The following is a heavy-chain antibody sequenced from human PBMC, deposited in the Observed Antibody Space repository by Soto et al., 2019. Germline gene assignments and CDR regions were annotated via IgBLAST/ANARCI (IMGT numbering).Heavy chain of an antibody. J-gene: IGHJ6*02. D-gene: IGHD5-12*01. CDR1: GFTFSSYA. Sequence: QVQLVESGGGVVQPGRSLRLSCAASGFTFSSYAMHWVRQAPGEGLEWVAVRFTISRDNSRNTLYLQMNSLRAEDTAVYYCARVVATITDYYYGMDVWGQGTTVTVSS. CDR3: ARVVATITDYYYGMDV. V-gene: IGHV3-30*04.